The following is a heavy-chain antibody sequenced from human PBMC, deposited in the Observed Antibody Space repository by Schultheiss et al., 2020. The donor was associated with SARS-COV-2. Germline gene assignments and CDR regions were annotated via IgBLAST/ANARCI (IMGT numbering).Heavy chain of an antibody. V-gene: IGHV4-61*01. Sequence: SQTLSLTCTVSGGSISSSSYYWSWIRQPPGEGLEWIGYINYSGRTNYNPSLESRVAISVDTSKDQFSLKLTSLTAADTAVYYCARATGVTSHDYWGRGTLVTVSS. CDR2: INYSGRT. CDR1: GGSISSSSYY. J-gene: IGHJ4*02. D-gene: IGHD7-27*01. CDR3: ARATGVTSHDY.